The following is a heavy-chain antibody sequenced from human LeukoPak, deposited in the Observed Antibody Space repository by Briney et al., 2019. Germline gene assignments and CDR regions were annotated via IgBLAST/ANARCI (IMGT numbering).Heavy chain of an antibody. V-gene: IGHV4-59*11. Sequence: SETLSLTCTVSGGSISSHYWSWIRQPPGKGLEWIGYIYYSGSINYNPSLKSRVTISVDTSKNQFSLKLSSVTAADTAVYYCARGYSYGYVVLNWFDPWGQGTLVTVSS. D-gene: IGHD5-18*01. CDR2: IYYSGSI. J-gene: IGHJ5*02. CDR3: ARGYSYGYVVLNWFDP. CDR1: GGSISSHY.